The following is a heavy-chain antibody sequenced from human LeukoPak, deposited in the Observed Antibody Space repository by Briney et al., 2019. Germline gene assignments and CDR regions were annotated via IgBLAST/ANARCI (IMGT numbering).Heavy chain of an antibody. V-gene: IGHV1-69*05. J-gene: IGHJ4*02. Sequence: SVKVSCKASGGTFSSYAISWVRQAPGQGLEWMGGIIPTFGTANYAQKFQGRVTITTDESTSTAYMELSSLRSEDTAVYYCAAGEDSSGYYHHRLYYFDYWGQGTLVTVSS. CDR1: GGTFSSYA. D-gene: IGHD3-22*01. CDR2: IIPTFGTA. CDR3: AAGEDSSGYYHHRLYYFDY.